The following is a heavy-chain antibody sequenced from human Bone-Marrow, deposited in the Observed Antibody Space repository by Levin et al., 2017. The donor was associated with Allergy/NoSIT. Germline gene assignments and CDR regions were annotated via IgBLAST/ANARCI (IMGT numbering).Heavy chain of an antibody. CDR3: AKDGKKTSGSDYNDDFDY. V-gene: IGHV3-23*01. J-gene: IGHJ4*02. Sequence: GGSPRLSCAASGFTLSSYAMSWVRQAPGKGLEWVSAISGSGGSTYYADSVKGRFTISRDNSKNTVYLQMNSLRAEDKAVYYGAKDGKKTSGSDYNDDFDYWGQGTLVTVAA. D-gene: IGHD3-10*01. CDR2: ISGSGGST. CDR1: GFTLSSYA.